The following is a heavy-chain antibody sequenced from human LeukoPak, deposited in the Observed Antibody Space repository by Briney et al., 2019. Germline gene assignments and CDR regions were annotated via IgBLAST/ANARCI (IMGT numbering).Heavy chain of an antibody. V-gene: IGHV3-74*01. CDR3: ARRDYFDD. Sequence: GGSLRLSCAASGFTFSNYETNWVRQAPGKGLVWVARIKYDGSYTNYADSVKGRFAISRDNAKNTLYLQLNGLRAEDTAVYYCARRDYFDDWGQGTLVTVPS. J-gene: IGHJ4*02. CDR1: GFTFSNYE. CDR2: IKYDGSYT.